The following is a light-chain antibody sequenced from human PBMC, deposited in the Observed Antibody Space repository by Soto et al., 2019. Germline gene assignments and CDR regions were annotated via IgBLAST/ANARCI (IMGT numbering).Light chain of an antibody. CDR1: ESVIKY. V-gene: IGKV3-20*01. Sequence: EIVLTQSPGTLSLSPGERATISCMASESVIKYLAWYQQKPGQAPRLLIHGASSRATGIPDRFSGSGSGTDFTLTINRLEPEDFAVYYCKQYSSSPPITFGQGTRLEIK. J-gene: IGKJ5*01. CDR2: GAS. CDR3: KQYSSSPPIT.